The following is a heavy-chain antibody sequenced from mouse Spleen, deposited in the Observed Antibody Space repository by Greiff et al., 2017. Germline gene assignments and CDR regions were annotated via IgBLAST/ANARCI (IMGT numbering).Heavy chain of an antibody. Sequence: VQLQESGPGLVQPSQSLSITCTVSGFSLTSYGVHWVRQSPGKGLEWLGVIWRGGSTDYNAAFMSRLSITKDNSKSQVFFKMNSLQADDTAIYYCAKIYYDYDASFAYWGQGTLVTVSA. J-gene: IGHJ3*01. D-gene: IGHD2-4*01. CDR1: GFSLTSYG. CDR3: AKIYYDYDASFAY. CDR2: IWRGGST. V-gene: IGHV2-5*01.